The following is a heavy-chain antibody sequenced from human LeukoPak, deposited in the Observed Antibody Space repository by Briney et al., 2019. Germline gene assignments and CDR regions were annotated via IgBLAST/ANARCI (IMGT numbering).Heavy chain of an antibody. J-gene: IGHJ4*02. D-gene: IGHD3-10*01. CDR1: GFTFSSYW. Sequence: PGGSLRLSCAASGFTFSSYWMHWVRQAPGKGLVWVSRINRDGSSTTYADSVKGRFTISRDNAMNTLYLQMNSLRADDAAVYYCATETAVSGGIFFDYWGQGTLVTVSS. CDR2: INRDGSST. CDR3: ATETAVSGGIFFDY. V-gene: IGHV3-74*01.